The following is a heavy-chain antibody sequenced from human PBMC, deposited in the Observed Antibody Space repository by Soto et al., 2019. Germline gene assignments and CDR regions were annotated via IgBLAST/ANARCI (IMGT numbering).Heavy chain of an antibody. CDR3: ARDLGYSSGWTPGDWYFDL. Sequence: GGSLRLSCAASGFTFYDYAMHWCGQSPGKGREWVSGISWNSGSIGYADSVKGRFTISRDNAKNSLYLQMNSLRAEDTALYYCARDLGYSSGWTPGDWYFDLWGRGTLVTVSS. V-gene: IGHV3-9*01. D-gene: IGHD6-19*01. CDR1: GFTFYDYA. CDR2: ISWNSGSI. J-gene: IGHJ2*01.